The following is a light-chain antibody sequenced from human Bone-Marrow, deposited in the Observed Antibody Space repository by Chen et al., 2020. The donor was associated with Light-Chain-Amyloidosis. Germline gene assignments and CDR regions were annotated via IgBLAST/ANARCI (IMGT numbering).Light chain of an antibody. Sequence: SYVLTQPSSVSVAPEQTAPIACGGNNIGSTSVHWYQQTPGQAPLLLVYDDSDRPSGIPERLSGSNSGNTATLTISRVEAGDEADYYCQVWDRSSDRPVFGGGTKLTVL. CDR3: QVWDRSSDRPV. CDR2: DDS. V-gene: IGLV3-21*02. CDR1: NIGSTS. J-gene: IGLJ3*02.